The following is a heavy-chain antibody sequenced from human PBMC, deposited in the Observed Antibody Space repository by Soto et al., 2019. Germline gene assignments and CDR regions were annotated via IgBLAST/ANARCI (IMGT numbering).Heavy chain of an antibody. CDR3: ARDGESCSSTNCFSKWLDS. CDR1: GFTFSSYS. CDR2: ITTTGSSM. D-gene: IGHD2-2*01. J-gene: IGHJ5*01. Sequence: GGSLRLSCTSSGFTFSSYSMNWVRQAPGKGLEWVSSITTTGSSMYYADSVRGRFTVFRDNAKNSLYLQMSSLRAEDPAVYYCARDGESCSSTNCFSKWLDSWGQGTPFTVSS. V-gene: IGHV3-21*01.